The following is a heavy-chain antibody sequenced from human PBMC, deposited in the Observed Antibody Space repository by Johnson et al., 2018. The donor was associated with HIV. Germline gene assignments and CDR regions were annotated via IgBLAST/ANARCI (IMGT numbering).Heavy chain of an antibody. CDR3: AKAEYYYDSSGYYYRESNDAFDI. D-gene: IGHD3-22*01. CDR2: ISGSGGST. Sequence: VQLVESGGGLVQPGRSLRLSCAASGFTFDDYAMHWVRQAPGKGLEWVSAISGSGGSTYSADSVKGRFTISRDNSKTTLYLQMNSLRAEDTAVYYCAKAEYYYDSSGYYYRESNDAFDIWGQGTMVTVSS. CDR1: GFTFDDYA. V-gene: IGHV3-23*04. J-gene: IGHJ3*02.